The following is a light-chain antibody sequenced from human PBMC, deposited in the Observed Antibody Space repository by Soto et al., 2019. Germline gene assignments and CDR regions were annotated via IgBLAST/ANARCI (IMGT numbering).Light chain of an antibody. CDR2: GAS. CDR1: QSVSSSY. Sequence: EIVLTQSPGTLSLSPGERATLSCRASQSVSSSYLAWYQQKPGQAPRLLIYGASSRATGIPDRFSGSGSGTDFTLTISSLQSEDFAVYYCQQYNKWLWTFGQGTNVEI. V-gene: IGKV3-20*01. CDR3: QQYNKWLWT. J-gene: IGKJ1*01.